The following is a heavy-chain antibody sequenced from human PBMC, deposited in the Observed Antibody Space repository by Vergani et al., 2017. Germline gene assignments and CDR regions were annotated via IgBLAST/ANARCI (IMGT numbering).Heavy chain of an antibody. CDR1: GFTFSSYA. Sequence: EVQLLESGGGLVQPGGSLRLSCAASGFTFSSYAMNWVRQAPGKGLEWVSSISSSSSYIYYADSVKGRFTISRDNAKNSLYLQMNSLRAEDTAVYYCARNSGYYHSTDAFDIWGQGTMVTVSS. D-gene: IGHD3-22*01. V-gene: IGHV3-21*01. CDR2: ISSSSSYI. CDR3: ARNSGYYHSTDAFDI. J-gene: IGHJ3*02.